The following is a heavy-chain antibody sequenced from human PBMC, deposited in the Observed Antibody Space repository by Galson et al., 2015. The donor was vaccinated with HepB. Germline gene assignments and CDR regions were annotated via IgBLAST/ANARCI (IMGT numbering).Heavy chain of an antibody. J-gene: IGHJ5*02. D-gene: IGHD6-19*01. CDR3: AKEKNRQWLS. Sequence: SLRLSCAASGFTFDDFTMHWVRQAPGKGLEWVSLITWDGGSTFYADSVKGRFTISRDNIKNSLYLQMNSLRTEDTALYYCAKEKNRQWLSWGQGTLVTVSS. CDR2: ITWDGGST. V-gene: IGHV3-43*01. CDR1: GFTFDDFT.